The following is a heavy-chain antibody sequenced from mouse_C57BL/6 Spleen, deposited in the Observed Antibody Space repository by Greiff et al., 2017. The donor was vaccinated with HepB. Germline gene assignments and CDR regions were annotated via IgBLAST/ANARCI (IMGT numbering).Heavy chain of an antibody. CDR3: ARDDYYGSEGNFDV. CDR1: GFTFSSYA. J-gene: IGHJ1*03. CDR2: ISDGGSYT. Sequence: EVQGVESGGGLVKPGGSLKLSCAASGFTFSSYAMSWVRQTPEKRLEWVATISDGGSYTYYPDNVKGRFTISRDNAKNNLYLQMSHLKSEDTAMYYCARDDYYGSEGNFDVWGTGTTVTVSS. V-gene: IGHV5-4*01. D-gene: IGHD1-1*01.